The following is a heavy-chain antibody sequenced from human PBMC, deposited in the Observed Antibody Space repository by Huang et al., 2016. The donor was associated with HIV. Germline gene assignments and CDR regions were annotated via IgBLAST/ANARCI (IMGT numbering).Heavy chain of an antibody. D-gene: IGHD3-10*01. V-gene: IGHV1-69*01. CDR1: GFAFSNYA. J-gene: IGHJ6*02. Sequence: QVQLVQSGAEVKKPGSSVKVSCKASGFAFSNYAITWVRQARGKGLEGMVVTIPILATTNYAQKFQGRVTITADESARTANMEVISRTSDDTAVYFCARGSYYGSGSTYKAPYFYGLDVWGQGTTVTVSS. CDR2: TIPILATT. CDR3: ARGSYYGSGSTYKAPYFYGLDV.